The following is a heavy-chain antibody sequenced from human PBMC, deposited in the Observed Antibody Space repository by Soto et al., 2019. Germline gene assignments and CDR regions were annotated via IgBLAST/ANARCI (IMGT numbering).Heavy chain of an antibody. D-gene: IGHD2-15*01. CDR2: ISAYNGNT. Sequence: ASVKVSCKASGYTFTSYGITWVRQAPGQGLEWMGWISAYNGNTNYAQKLQGRVTMTTDTSTSTAYMELRSLRSDDTAVYYCARDYIVVVVAGRGFDYWGQGALVTVSS. CDR1: GYTFTSYG. V-gene: IGHV1-18*01. J-gene: IGHJ4*02. CDR3: ARDYIVVVVAGRGFDY.